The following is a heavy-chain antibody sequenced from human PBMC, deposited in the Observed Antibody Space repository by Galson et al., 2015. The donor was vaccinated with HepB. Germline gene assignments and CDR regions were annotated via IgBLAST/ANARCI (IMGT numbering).Heavy chain of an antibody. CDR1: GFIFSNYT. CDR2: LSGSGAYT. J-gene: IGHJ3*02. CDR3: AKQIGDIGKLLGFAADDAFDI. Sequence: SLRLSCAASGFIFSNYTMSWVRQAPGKGLEWVSGLSGSGAYTYYADSVKGRFTISRDNSKNTLYLLMNSLRAEDTAVYYCAKQIGDIGKLLGFAADDAFDIWGQGTMVTVSS. D-gene: IGHD2-15*01. V-gene: IGHV3-23*01.